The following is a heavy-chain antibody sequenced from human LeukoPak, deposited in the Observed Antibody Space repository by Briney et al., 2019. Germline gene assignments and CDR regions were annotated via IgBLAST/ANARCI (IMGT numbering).Heavy chain of an antibody. J-gene: IGHJ3*02. CDR1: GFSLDDYA. V-gene: IGHV3-9*01. CDR3: IKDMGFDLLKDAFHI. CDR2: ISWDSCSQ. Sequence: GRSLRLSCVGSGFSLDDYAMHWVRQVPGKGLDWVPSISWDSCSQAYADSVKGRFTISRDNAKNSLYLQMNSLRPEDTAFYYCIKDMGFDLLKDAFHIWGQGTLVTVSS. D-gene: IGHD3-9*01.